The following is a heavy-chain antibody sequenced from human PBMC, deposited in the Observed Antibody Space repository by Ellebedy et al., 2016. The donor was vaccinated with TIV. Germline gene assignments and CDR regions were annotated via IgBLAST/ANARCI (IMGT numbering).Heavy chain of an antibody. CDR1: GVTFSNHA. CDR3: AILLQFWHNFDY. J-gene: IGHJ4*02. CDR2: ISASDDRT. V-gene: IGHV3-23*01. D-gene: IGHD4-11*01. Sequence: GESLKISXAASGVTFSNHAMIWVRQAPGKGLEWVSVISASDDRTYYADSVKGRFTISRDNSKNTLFLQMSSLRAEDTAVYYCAILLQFWHNFDYWGQGTLVTVSS.